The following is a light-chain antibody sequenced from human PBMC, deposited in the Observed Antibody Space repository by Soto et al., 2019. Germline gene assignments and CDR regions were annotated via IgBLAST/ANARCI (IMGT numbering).Light chain of an antibody. CDR2: HDT. V-gene: IGLV3-21*02. CDR1: NIGGKT. J-gene: IGLJ1*01. CDR3: QVWASSTDLYV. Sequence: SYELTQPPSVSVAPGQTATITCGGNNIGGKTVHWYQQKPGQAPVVVVDHDTDRPSGIPKRFSGSNSGNTATLTISRVEAGDEADYYCQVWASSTDLYVFGPGTKVTVL.